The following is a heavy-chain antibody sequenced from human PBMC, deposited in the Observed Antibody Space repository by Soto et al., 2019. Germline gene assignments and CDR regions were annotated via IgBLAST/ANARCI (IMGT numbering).Heavy chain of an antibody. J-gene: IGHJ4*02. Sequence: QVQLVQSGAEMKKPGSSVKVSCQSSGGTFNTYAMNWVRQAPGQGPEWMGDISPMFGAANYAPKFQGRVTITAGESTGKSYLPLGSLTAEDPAPIFFAREVQGHPPAFVYWGQGTLVTVSS. CDR3: AREVQGHPPAFVY. CDR1: GGTFNTYA. CDR2: ISPMFGAA. V-gene: IGHV1-69*19.